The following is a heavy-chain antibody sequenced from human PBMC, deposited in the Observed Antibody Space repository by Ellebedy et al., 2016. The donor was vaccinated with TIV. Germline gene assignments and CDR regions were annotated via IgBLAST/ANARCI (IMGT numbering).Heavy chain of an antibody. CDR1: GFTFKTNA. CDR3: VTLPPTNNPESLDYYYYGMDV. CDR2: ISGSGTRT. V-gene: IGHV3-23*01. J-gene: IGHJ6*02. Sequence: GESLKISCAASGFTFKTNAMSWVRQAPGKGLEWVSSISGSGTRTDYADSVRGRFTLSRDNSKNTLFLQMISLRAEDSAVYYCVTLPPTNNPESLDYYYYGMDVWGQGTTVTVSS. D-gene: IGHD3-16*01.